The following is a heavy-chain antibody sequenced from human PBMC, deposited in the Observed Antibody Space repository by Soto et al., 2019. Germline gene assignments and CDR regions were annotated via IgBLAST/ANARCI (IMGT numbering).Heavy chain of an antibody. Sequence: QVQLVESGGGVVQPGRYLRLSCAASGFTFSSYAMHWVRQAPGKGLEWVAVISCDGSNKYYADSVKGRFTISRDNYKSTLYLQMYSRRAEDTAVYYCARDPLWGTAMVLWYFDLWGRGALVTVSS. CDR1: GFTFSSYA. D-gene: IGHD5-18*01. CDR2: ISCDGSNK. V-gene: IGHV3-30-3*01. J-gene: IGHJ2*01. CDR3: ARDPLWGTAMVLWYFDL.